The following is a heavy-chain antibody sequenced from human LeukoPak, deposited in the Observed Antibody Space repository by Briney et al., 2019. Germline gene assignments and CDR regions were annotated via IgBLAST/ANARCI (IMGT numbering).Heavy chain of an antibody. CDR3: ARDGAAHYYDSSGYWPDY. J-gene: IGHJ4*02. D-gene: IGHD3-22*01. CDR1: GFTFSSSG. Sequence: PGGSLRLSCAASGFTFSSSGMHWVRQAPGKGLEWVAVISYDGNNKYYGDSVKGRFTISRDNSKNTLYLQMNSLRAEDTALYYCARDGAAHYYDSSGYWPDYWGQGTLATVSS. V-gene: IGHV3-30*03. CDR2: ISYDGNNK.